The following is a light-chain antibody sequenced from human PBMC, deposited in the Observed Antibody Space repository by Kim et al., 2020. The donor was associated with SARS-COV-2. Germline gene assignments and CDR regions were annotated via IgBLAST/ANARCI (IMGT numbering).Light chain of an antibody. V-gene: IGKV1-5*03. CDR2: KAS. CDR3: QQYNSYVYT. J-gene: IGKJ2*01. CDR1: QSISSW. Sequence: DIQMTQSPSTLSASVGDRVTITCRASQSISSWLAWYQQKPGKAPKVLIYKASSLESGVPSRFSGSGSGTEFSLTISSLKPDDFATYYCQQYNSYVYTFGQGTKLEI.